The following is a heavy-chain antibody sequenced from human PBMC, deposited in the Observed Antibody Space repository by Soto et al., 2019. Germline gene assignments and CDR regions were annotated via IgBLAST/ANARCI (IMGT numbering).Heavy chain of an antibody. V-gene: IGHV1-69*13. Sequence: TSVKVSCKASGGTFSSYAISCVRQAPGQGLEWMGGIIPIFGTANYAQKFQGRVTITADESTSTAYMELSSLRSEDTAVYYCASPYDSSGYRYWGQGTLVTVSS. D-gene: IGHD3-22*01. CDR1: GGTFSSYA. CDR3: ASPYDSSGYRY. J-gene: IGHJ4*02. CDR2: IIPIFGTA.